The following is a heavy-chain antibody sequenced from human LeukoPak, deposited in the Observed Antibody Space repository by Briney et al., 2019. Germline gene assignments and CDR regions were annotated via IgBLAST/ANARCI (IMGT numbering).Heavy chain of an antibody. D-gene: IGHD1-26*01. CDR1: GYTFTAYY. J-gene: IGHJ6*03. CDR2: IDPNSGGT. Sequence: ASVKVSCKASGYTFTAYYMHWVRQAPGQGLECMGWIDPNSGGTKYAQKFQGRVTISADKTISTAYLQWSSLKASDTAMYYCARQGVGATFYYMDVWGKGTTVTVSS. V-gene: IGHV1-2*02. CDR3: ARQGVGATFYYMDV.